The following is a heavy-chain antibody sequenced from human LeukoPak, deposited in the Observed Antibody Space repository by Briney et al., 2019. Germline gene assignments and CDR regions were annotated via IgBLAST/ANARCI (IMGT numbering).Heavy chain of an antibody. CDR1: GFTFSSYE. CDR2: ISRSGSSI. D-gene: IGHD4-17*01. Sequence: GGSLRLSCAASGFTFSSYEMNWVRQAPGKGLEWISYISRSGSSIHYADSVKGRFTISRDNAKNSLYLQMNSLRAEDTAVYYCARGINGDYAHGSYFDYWGQGTLVTVSS. V-gene: IGHV3-48*03. CDR3: ARGINGDYAHGSYFDY. J-gene: IGHJ4*02.